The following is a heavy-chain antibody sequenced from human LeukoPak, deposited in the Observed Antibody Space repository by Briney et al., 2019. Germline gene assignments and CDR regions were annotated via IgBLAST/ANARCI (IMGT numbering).Heavy chain of an antibody. D-gene: IGHD2-15*01. CDR1: GGSISSSSYY. CDR2: IYYSGST. V-gene: IGHV4-39*07. Sequence: SETLSLTCTVSGGSISSSSYYWGWIRQPPGKGLEWIGSIYYSGSTYYNPSLKSRVTISVDTSKNQFSLKLSSVTAAGTAVYYCARSVEGYCSGGSCYYYSYYMDVWGKGTTVTVSS. J-gene: IGHJ6*03. CDR3: ARSVEGYCSGGSCYYYSYYMDV.